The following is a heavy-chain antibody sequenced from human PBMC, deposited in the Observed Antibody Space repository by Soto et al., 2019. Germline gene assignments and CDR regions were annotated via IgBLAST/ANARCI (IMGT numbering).Heavy chain of an antibody. V-gene: IGHV3-23*01. CDR2: IGESGTPT. J-gene: IGHJ6*02. D-gene: IGHD2-2*01. CDR1: GFTFSSYA. CDR3: ARHIPGVRYYGMDV. Sequence: EVQLLESGGGLVQPGGSLRLSCAASGFTFSSYAMKWVRQAPGKGLEWVSLIGESGTPTYYADSVKGRVTVSRDNSGKTLVLASYCLSAEDTAVSFCARHIPGVRYYGMDVWGQGTTVTVS.